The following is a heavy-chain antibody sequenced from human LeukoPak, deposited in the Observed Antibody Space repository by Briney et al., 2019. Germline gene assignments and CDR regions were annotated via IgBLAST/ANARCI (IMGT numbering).Heavy chain of an antibody. D-gene: IGHD6-13*01. V-gene: IGHV3-49*03. Sequence: GGSLRLSCTGSGFTFGDYAMNWFRQAPGKGLEWVGFIRSKAYGGTTEYAASVKGRFTISRDDSKSIAYLQMNSLETEDAAVYYCTAGYSSRLFYFDYWGQGTLVTVSS. J-gene: IGHJ4*02. CDR2: IRSKAYGGTT. CDR3: TAGYSSRLFYFDY. CDR1: GFTFGDYA.